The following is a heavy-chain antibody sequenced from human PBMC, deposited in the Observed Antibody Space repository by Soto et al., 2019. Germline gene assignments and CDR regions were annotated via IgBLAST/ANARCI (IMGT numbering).Heavy chain of an antibody. J-gene: IGHJ4*02. CDR3: ARDRAVAATLVDY. V-gene: IGHV3-33*01. CDR2: IWYDGSNK. Sequence: PGGSLRLSCAASGFTFSSYGMHWVRQAPGKGLEWVAVIWYDGSNKYYADSVKGRFTISRDNSKNTLYLQMNSLRAEDTAVYYCARDRAVAATLVDYWGQGTPVTVSS. CDR1: GFTFSSYG. D-gene: IGHD2-15*01.